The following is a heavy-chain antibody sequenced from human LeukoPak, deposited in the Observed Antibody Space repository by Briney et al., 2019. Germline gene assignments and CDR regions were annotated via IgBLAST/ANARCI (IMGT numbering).Heavy chain of an antibody. CDR2: ISWNSGSI. CDR3: AKDIAVAGMTFWYFDL. Sequence: GGSLRLSCVASGILFDHYAMHWVRQAPGKGLEWVSGISWNSGSIGYADSVKGRFTISRDNAKNSLYLQMNSLRAEDTALYYCAKDIAVAGMTFWYFDLWGRGTLVTVSS. V-gene: IGHV3-9*01. CDR1: GILFDHYA. D-gene: IGHD6-19*01. J-gene: IGHJ2*01.